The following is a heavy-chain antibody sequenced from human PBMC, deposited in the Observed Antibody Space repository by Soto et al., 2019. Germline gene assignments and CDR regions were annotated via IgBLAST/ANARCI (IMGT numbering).Heavy chain of an antibody. V-gene: IGHV4-39*02. J-gene: IGHJ4*02. D-gene: IGHD3-10*01. Sequence: QLQLQESGPGLVKPSETLSLTWTVSGCSISSSSYYWGWIRQPPGKGLEWIGNIYYSGSAYYNPSLKSRLPISVAMSKNNFTLKLSSVTAAYTAVYSFSRRGVSGPVDYWGQGPLVTVSS. CDR2: IYYSGSA. CDR1: GCSISSSSYY. CDR3: SRRGVSGPVDY.